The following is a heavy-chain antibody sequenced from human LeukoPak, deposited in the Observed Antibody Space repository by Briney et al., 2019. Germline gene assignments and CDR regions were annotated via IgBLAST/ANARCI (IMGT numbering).Heavy chain of an antibody. J-gene: IGHJ6*02. CDR1: GFTVSSNY. V-gene: IGHV3-53*01. CDR2: IYSGGST. D-gene: IGHD5/OR15-5a*01. Sequence: PGGSLRLSCAASGFTVSSNYMSWVRQAPGKGLEWVSVIYSGGSTYYADSVKGRFTISRDNSKNTLYPQMNSLRAEDTAVYYCARPKGGGSTAPYYYYYGMDVWGQGTTVTVSS. CDR3: ARPKGGGSTAPYYYYYGMDV.